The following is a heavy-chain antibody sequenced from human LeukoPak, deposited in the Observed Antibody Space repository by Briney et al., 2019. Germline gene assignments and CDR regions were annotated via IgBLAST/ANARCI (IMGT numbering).Heavy chain of an antibody. Sequence: PGGSLRLSCAASGFTVSSNYMSWVRQAPGKGLEWVSVIYSGGSTYYADSVKGRFTISRDNSKNTLYLQMNNLRAEDTAVYYCARTIVELGKSDYFDYWGQGTLVTVSS. V-gene: IGHV3-66*01. CDR2: IYSGGST. D-gene: IGHD2/OR15-2a*01. CDR1: GFTVSSNY. CDR3: ARTIVELGKSDYFDY. J-gene: IGHJ4*02.